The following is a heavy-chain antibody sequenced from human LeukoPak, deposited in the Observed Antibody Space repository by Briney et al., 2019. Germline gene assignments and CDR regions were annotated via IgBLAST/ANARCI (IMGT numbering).Heavy chain of an antibody. D-gene: IGHD4-17*01. J-gene: IGHJ5*02. CDR1: GGTFSSYA. CDR3: ARLHYGDYPNLNWFDP. V-gene: IGHV1-69*06. CDR2: IIPIFGTA. Sequence: ASVKVSCKASGGTFSSYAISWVRQAPGQGLEWMGGIIPIFGTANYAQKFQGRVTITADKSTSTAYMELSSLRSEDTAVYYCARLHYGDYPNLNWFDPWGQGTLVTVSS.